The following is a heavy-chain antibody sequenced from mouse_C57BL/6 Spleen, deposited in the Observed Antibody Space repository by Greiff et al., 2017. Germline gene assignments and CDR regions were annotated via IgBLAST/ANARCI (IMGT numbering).Heavy chain of an antibody. V-gene: IGHV1-55*01. CDR2: IYPGSGST. CDR3: ARSGIYYDYDDSLYAMDY. J-gene: IGHJ4*01. CDR1: GYTFTSYW. Sequence: QVQLQQSGAELVKPGASVKMSCKASGYTFTSYWITWVKQRPGQGLEWIGDIYPGSGSTNYNEKFKSKATLTVDTSSSTAYMQLSSLTSEDSAVYYCARSGIYYDYDDSLYAMDYWGQGTSVTVSS. D-gene: IGHD2-4*01.